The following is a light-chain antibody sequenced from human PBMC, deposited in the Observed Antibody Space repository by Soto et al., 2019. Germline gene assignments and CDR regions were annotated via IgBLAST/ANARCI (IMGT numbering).Light chain of an antibody. CDR3: QQYNSYSWT. CDR1: QSISSC. CDR2: EAS. V-gene: IGKV1-5*03. Sequence: DIEMTQSPSTLSSSVGDRVTITCWASQSISSCLAWYQQKPGKGPKLLIYEASSLESGVPARFSGSGSGTEFTLTISSLEPDDFATYYCQQYNSYSWTFGQGTKVEIK. J-gene: IGKJ1*01.